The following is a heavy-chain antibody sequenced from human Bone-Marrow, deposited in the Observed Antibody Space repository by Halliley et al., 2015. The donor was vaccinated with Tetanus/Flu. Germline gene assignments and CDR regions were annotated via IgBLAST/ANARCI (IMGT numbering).Heavy chain of an antibody. CDR3: ARDADYGGTVPFDL. Sequence: WVASISSDRDYIFYADSGKGRFTISRNNAKNTVYLQRNSLRVDDTAIYYCARDADYGGTVPFDLWGQGTLVTVSS. CDR2: ISSDRDYI. D-gene: IGHD4-17*01. J-gene: IGHJ4*02. V-gene: IGHV3-21*01.